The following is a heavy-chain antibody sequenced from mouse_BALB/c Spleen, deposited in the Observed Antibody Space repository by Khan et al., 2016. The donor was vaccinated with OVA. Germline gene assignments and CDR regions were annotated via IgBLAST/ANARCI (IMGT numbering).Heavy chain of an antibody. D-gene: IGHD1-1*01. CDR2: INPFNDGT. Sequence: VQLQQPGPVLVKPGASVKMSCKASGYTFTNSIIHWVKQKPGQGLEWIGYINPFNDGTKYNEKFKGKATLTSDKSSSTAYMERRVLTAEDSAVEYWARGYGSRFWFAYWGQGTLVTVSA. J-gene: IGHJ3*01. CDR3: ARGYGSRFWFAY. CDR1: GYTFTNSI. V-gene: IGHV1S136*01.